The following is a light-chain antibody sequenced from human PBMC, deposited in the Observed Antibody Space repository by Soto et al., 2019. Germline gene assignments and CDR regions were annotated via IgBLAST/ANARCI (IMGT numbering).Light chain of an antibody. CDR2: GVS. CDR3: LQIHTFPRT. J-gene: IGKJ2*01. V-gene: IGKV1-9*01. CDR1: QRVSSY. Sequence: IQLTQSPFILSASVGDRVNITCRGSQRVSSYLNWYQQKPGETPKLLISGVSTLESGVSSRFSGSGSTTDYTLTISSLQPEDFATYYCLQIHTFPRTFGQGTK.